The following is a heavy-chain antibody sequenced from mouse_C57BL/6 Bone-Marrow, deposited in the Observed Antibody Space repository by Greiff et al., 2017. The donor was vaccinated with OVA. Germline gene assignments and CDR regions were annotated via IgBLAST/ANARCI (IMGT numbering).Heavy chain of an antibody. CDR2: ISGGGGNT. D-gene: IGHD2-14*01. CDR1: GFTFSSYT. V-gene: IGHV5-9*01. CDR3: ARLVRRWGAMDY. Sequence: EVKLMESGGGLVKPGGSLKLSCAASGFTFSSYTMYWVRQTPEKRLEWVATISGGGGNTYYPDSVKGRFTISRDNAKHTLYLQMSSLGSSDTALYYCARLVRRWGAMDYWGQGTSVTVSS. J-gene: IGHJ4*01.